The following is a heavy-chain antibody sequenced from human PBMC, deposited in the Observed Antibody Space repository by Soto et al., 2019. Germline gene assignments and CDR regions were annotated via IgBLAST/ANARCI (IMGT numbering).Heavy chain of an antibody. CDR2: ISYDGSNK. D-gene: IGHD6-19*01. CDR1: GFTFSSYG. Sequence: GGSLRLSCAASGFTFSSYGMHWVRRAPGKGLEWVAVISYDGSNKYYADSVKGRFTISRDNSKNTLYLQMNSLRSEDTAVYYCAREVEYTSAFGISSSFDYWGQGTLVTVSS. V-gene: IGHV3-30*03. CDR3: AREVEYTSAFGISSSFDY. J-gene: IGHJ4*02.